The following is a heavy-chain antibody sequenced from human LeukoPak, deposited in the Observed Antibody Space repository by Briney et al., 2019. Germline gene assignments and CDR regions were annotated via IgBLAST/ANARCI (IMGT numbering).Heavy chain of an antibody. CDR3: VRPNGPTPFDY. V-gene: IGHV3-48*03. Sequence: GGSLRLSCAASGFTFSSYEMNWVRQAPGKGLEWVSYISNSGGTMYYADSVKGRFTISRDNAKNSLYLQMNCLRAEDTAVYYCVRPNGPTPFDYWGQGTLVTVSS. CDR2: ISNSGGTM. J-gene: IGHJ4*02. CDR1: GFTFSSYE.